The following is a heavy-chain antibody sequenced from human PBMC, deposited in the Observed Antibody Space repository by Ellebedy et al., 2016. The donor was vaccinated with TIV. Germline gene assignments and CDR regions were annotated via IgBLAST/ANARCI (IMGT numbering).Heavy chain of an antibody. CDR1: GVTFSDYV. CDR2: VSERDGRT. J-gene: IGHJ4*01. V-gene: IGHV3-23*01. D-gene: IGHD1-1*01. CDR3: TKRADNCGFFDY. Sequence: PGGSLRLSCAASGVTFSDYVMAWVRQVPGKGLEWVSAVSERDGRTFYADSVKGRFSISRDNFKNTLFLQIHSLAAGDTTVYYCTKRADNCGFFDYWGHGTLVTVSS.